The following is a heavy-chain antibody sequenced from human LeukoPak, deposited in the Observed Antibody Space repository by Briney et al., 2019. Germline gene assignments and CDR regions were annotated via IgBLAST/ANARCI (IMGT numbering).Heavy chain of an antibody. CDR2: IRFDGSDK. Sequence: GGSLRLSCAASGFTFDDYGMSWVRQVLGKGLEWVTFIRFDGSDKYYADSLKGRFTISRDNSKNTLYLQMNSLRAEDTAAYYCAKAYSYYFDYWGQGTLVTVSS. CDR1: GFTFDDYG. V-gene: IGHV3-30*02. D-gene: IGHD2-21*01. CDR3: AKAYSYYFDY. J-gene: IGHJ4*02.